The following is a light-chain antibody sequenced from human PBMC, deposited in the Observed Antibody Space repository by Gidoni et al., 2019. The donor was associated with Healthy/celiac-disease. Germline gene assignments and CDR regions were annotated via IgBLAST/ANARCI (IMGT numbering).Light chain of an antibody. Sequence: DIQMTQSPSSLSASVGDRVTITCRASQSISSNLNWYQQKPGKAPKLLIYAASSLQSGVPSRFSGSGSGTDFTLTISSRQPEDFATYYCQQSYSTLITFGQGTRLEIK. CDR2: AAS. J-gene: IGKJ5*01. V-gene: IGKV1-39*01. CDR1: QSISSN. CDR3: QQSYSTLIT.